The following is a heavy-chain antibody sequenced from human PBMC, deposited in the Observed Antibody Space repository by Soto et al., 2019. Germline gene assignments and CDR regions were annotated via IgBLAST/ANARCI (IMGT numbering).Heavy chain of an antibody. D-gene: IGHD2-15*01. CDR3: ARDRGYDAHDYYYNAMDV. CDR2: IRGFSPYT. CDR1: GFTFRTYT. Sequence: EVQLVESGGGLVKPGGSLRLSCISSGFTFRTYTMNWVRLAPGKGLEWVSGIRGFSPYTFYAESVKGRFTISRDNAKNSLYLQMNSLRAEDTAVYYCARDRGYDAHDYYYNAMDVWGQGTTVTVSS. J-gene: IGHJ6*02. V-gene: IGHV3-21*01.